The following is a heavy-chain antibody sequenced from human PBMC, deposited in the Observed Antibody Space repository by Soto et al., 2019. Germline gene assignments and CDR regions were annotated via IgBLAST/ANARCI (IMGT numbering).Heavy chain of an antibody. CDR2: IKQDGSEK. J-gene: IGHJ4*02. CDR1: GFTFSSYW. V-gene: IGHV3-7*01. Sequence: EVQLVESGGGLVQPGGSLRLSCAASGFTFSSYWMTWVRQAPGKGLEWVANIKQDGSEKYYVDSVKGRFTISRDNAMNSLYLQMNSMRAEDTAVYYCARVGRSSGSLGYWGQGTLVTVSS. CDR3: ARVGRSSGSLGY. D-gene: IGHD6-19*01.